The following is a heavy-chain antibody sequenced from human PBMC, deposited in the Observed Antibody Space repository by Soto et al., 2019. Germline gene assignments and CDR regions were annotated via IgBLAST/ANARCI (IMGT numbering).Heavy chain of an antibody. CDR1: GFTFSVYA. CDR3: AKVPGYSSSWYWMDI. D-gene: IGHD6-13*01. CDR2: ISYDANNK. J-gene: IGHJ6*02. V-gene: IGHV3-30*18. Sequence: QVQLVESGGGVVQPGRSLRLSCAASGFTFSVYAMHWVRQAPGKGLEWVAVISYDANNKYYADSVKGRFTISRDNSKNTFFLQMNSLRAEDTAVYYCAKVPGYSSSWYWMDIWGQGTTVTVSS.